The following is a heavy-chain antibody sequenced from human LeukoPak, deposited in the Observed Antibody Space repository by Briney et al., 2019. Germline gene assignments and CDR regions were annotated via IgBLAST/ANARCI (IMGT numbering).Heavy chain of an antibody. Sequence: KASQTLSFTCTVSGGSISSVDYYWSWIRQPPGKGLEWIGYIYYSGSTYYNPALNSRVTISVDTPKNQSSLKLSSVTAADTAVYYCARERYCSSTSCRWFDPWGQGTLVTVSS. CDR1: GGSISSVDYY. CDR2: IYYSGST. J-gene: IGHJ5*02. CDR3: ARERYCSSTSCRWFDP. V-gene: IGHV4-30-4*08. D-gene: IGHD2-2*01.